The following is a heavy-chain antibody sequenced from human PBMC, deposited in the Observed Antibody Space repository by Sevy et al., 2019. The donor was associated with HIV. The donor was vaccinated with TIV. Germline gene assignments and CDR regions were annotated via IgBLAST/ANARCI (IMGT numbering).Heavy chain of an antibody. J-gene: IGHJ4*02. CDR2: IKSKTDGGTT. V-gene: IGHV3-15*01. D-gene: IGHD3-16*01. Sequence: GGSLRLSCTASGFTFSNAWMSWVRQAPGKGLEWVGRIKSKTDGGTTDYAAPVKGRFTISRDDSKNTLYLQMNSLKTEDTAVYYCTTDVHDYDYVWGSSRRENHADGENFDYWGQGTLVTVSS. CDR1: GFTFSNAW. CDR3: TTDVHDYDYVWGSSRRENHADGENFDY.